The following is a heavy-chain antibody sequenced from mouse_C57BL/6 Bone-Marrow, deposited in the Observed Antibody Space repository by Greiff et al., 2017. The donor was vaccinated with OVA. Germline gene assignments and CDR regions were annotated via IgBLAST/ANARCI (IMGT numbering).Heavy chain of an antibody. V-gene: IGHV1-76*01. J-gene: IGHJ4*01. CDR3: ARSDYDSSYSAMDY. CDR1: GYTFTDYY. CDR2: IYPGSGNT. Sequence: VQLVESGAELVRPGASVKLSCKASGYTFTDYYINWVKQRPGQGLEWIARIYPGSGNTYYNEKFKGKATLTAEKASSTAYMQLSSLTSEDSAVYFCARSDYDSSYSAMDYWGQGTSVTVSS. D-gene: IGHD1-1*01.